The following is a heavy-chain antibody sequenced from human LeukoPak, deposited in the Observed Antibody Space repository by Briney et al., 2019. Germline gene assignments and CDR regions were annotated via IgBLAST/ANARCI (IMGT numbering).Heavy chain of an antibody. CDR1: GGSISSYY. V-gene: IGHV4-59*01. J-gene: IGHJ5*02. D-gene: IGHD6-19*01. CDR2: IYYSGST. CDR3: ARATAGTGNWFDP. Sequence: PSETLSLTCTVSGGSISSYYWSWIRQPPGKGLEWIGYIYYSGSTNYNPSLKSRVTISVDTSRNQFSLNLSSVTAADTAVYYCARATAGTGNWFDPWGQGTLVTVSS.